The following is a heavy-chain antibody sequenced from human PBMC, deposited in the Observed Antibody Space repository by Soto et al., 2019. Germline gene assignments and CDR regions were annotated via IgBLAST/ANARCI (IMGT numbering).Heavy chain of an antibody. CDR3: ASLRIVGATKSLDY. V-gene: IGHV4-31*03. J-gene: IGHJ4*02. Sequence: SETLSLTCTVSGGSISSGGYYWSWIRQHPGKGLEWIGYIYYSGSTYYNPSLKSRVTISVDTSKNQFSLKLSSVTAADTAVYYCASLRIVGATKSLDYWGQGTLVSVSS. CDR1: GGSISSGGYY. CDR2: IYYSGST. D-gene: IGHD1-26*01.